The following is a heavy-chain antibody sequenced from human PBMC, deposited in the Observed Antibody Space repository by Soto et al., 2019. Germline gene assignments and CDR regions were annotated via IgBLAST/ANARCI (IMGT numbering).Heavy chain of an antibody. J-gene: IGHJ5*02. CDR2: IIPILGIA. V-gene: IGHV1-69*02. CDR3: ARWEGSYGRWFDP. D-gene: IGHD4-17*01. CDR1: GGTFSSYT. Sequence: ASVKVSCKASGGTFSSYTISWVRQAPGQGLEWMGRIIPILGIANYAQKFQGRVTITADKSTSTAYMELSSLRSEDTAVYYCARWEGSYGRWFDPWGQGTLVTVSS.